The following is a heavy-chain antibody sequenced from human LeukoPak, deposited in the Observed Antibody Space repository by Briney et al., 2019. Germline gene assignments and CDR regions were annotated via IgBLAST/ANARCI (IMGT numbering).Heavy chain of an antibody. Sequence: WIGWVRQLPGKGLEWMGIIYPGDSDTRYSPSFQGQVTISADKSISTAYLQWSSLKASDTAMYYCARSSSDWFDPWGQGTLVTVSS. J-gene: IGHJ5*02. CDR1: W. CDR2: IYPGDSDT. V-gene: IGHV5-51*01. CDR3: ARSSSDWFDP.